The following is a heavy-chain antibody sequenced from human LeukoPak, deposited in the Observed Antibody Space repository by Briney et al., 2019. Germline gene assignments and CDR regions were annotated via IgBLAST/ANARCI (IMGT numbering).Heavy chain of an antibody. D-gene: IGHD3-16*01. J-gene: IGHJ3*02. CDR3: ARETIAMGAFDI. CDR2: ISSSSSYI. V-gene: IGHV3-21*04. Sequence: GGSLRLSCAASGFTFSSYSMNWVRQAPGKGLEWVPSISSSSSYIYYADSVKGRFTISRDNSKNTLYLQMNSLRAEDTAVYYCARETIAMGAFDIWGQGTMVTVSS. CDR1: GFTFSSYS.